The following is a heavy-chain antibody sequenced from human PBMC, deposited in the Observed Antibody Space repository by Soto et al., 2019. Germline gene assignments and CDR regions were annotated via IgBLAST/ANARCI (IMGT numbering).Heavy chain of an antibody. D-gene: IGHD6-13*01. CDR1: GGTFSSYA. CDR3: ARASRESPFGSWYEGWFDP. CDR2: IIPIFGTA. Sequence: QVQLVQSGAEVKKPGSSVKVSCKASGGTFSSYAISWVRQAPGQGLEWMGGIIPIFGTANYAQKFQGRVTITADESTSPDYMDLSSLRSEDTAVYYCARASRESPFGSWYEGWFDPWGQGTLVTVSS. V-gene: IGHV1-69*01. J-gene: IGHJ5*02.